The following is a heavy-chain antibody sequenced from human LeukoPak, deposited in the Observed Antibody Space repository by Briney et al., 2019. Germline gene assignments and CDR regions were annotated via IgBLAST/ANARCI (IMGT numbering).Heavy chain of an antibody. CDR3: ARGRFKRFGELDY. V-gene: IGHV3-20*04. CDR1: GFSLDDFV. J-gene: IGHJ4*02. D-gene: IGHD3-10*01. CDR2: THWNGDIT. Sequence: PGGSLRLSCAASGFSLDDFVMGWVRQGPGKRLEWVAGTHWNGDITGYADSVKGRFTISRDNAKNSLYLQMNSLRAEDTAVYYCARGRFKRFGELDYWGQGTLVTVSS.